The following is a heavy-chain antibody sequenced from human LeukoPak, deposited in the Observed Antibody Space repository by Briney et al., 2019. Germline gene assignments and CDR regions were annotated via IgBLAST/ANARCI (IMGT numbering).Heavy chain of an antibody. CDR1: GFTFSSYD. J-gene: IGHJ3*02. Sequence: GGSLRLSCAASGFTFSSYDMHWVRQATGKGLEWVSAIGTVGDTYYPGSVKGRFTISRENAKNSLYLQMNSLRAGDTAVYYCARERMDAFDIWGQGTMVTVSS. V-gene: IGHV3-13*01. CDR2: IGTVGDT. CDR3: ARERMDAFDI.